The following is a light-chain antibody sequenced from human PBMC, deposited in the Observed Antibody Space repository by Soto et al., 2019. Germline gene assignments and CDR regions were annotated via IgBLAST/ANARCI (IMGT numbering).Light chain of an antibody. CDR2: DAS. CDR1: QTISTW. CDR3: QQSETYPLT. V-gene: IGKV1-5*01. J-gene: IGKJ5*01. Sequence: IQMTHSPSTLSASVVYRGTSTFRASQTISTWLAWYQHKPGKAPNLLIYDASTLMSGVPSRFSGSGSGTEFTLTISSLQPGDFATYYCQQSETYPLTFGQGTRLEI.